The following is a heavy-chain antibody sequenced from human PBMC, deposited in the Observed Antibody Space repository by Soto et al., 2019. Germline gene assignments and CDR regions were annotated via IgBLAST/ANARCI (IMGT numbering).Heavy chain of an antibody. J-gene: IGHJ5*02. CDR3: ARSLVVPAAIQNNWFEP. CDR2: IYSGGST. V-gene: IGHV3-66*01. Sequence: GGSLRLSCAASGFTASSNFMSWVCQAPGKGLEWVSVIYSGGSTYYADSVKGRFTISRDNSKNTLYLQMNSLRAEDTAVYYCARSLVVPAAIQNNWFEPWGQGTLVTVSS. CDR1: GFTASSNF. D-gene: IGHD2-2*01.